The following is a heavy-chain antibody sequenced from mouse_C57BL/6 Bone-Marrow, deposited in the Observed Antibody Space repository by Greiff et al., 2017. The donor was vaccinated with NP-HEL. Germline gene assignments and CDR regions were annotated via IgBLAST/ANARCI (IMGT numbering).Heavy chain of an antibody. CDR1: GYTFTSYG. D-gene: IGHD1-1*01. CDR2: IYPRSGNT. Sequence: QVQLQQSGAELARPGASVKLSCKASGYTFTSYGISWVKQRTGQGLEWIGEIYPRSGNTYYNEKFKGKATLTADKSSSTAYMGLRTRTSEDSAVHFCARLSHYYGSLDYWGQGTTLTVSS. V-gene: IGHV1-81*01. J-gene: IGHJ2*01. CDR3: ARLSHYYGSLDY.